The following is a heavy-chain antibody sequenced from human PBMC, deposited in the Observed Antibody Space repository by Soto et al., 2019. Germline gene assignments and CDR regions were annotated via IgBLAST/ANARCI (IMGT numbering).Heavy chain of an antibody. CDR3: AKSLKIFGLPTTRSGPLDS. CDR2: IIWNSGNI. Sequence: EVHLMESGGGWVQPGRSLRLSCAASGFTFDNYAMHWVRQAPGKGLEWVSGIIWNSGNIGYADSVKGRFTIARDNAKTSLYLEMNSLRAEDTALYYCAKSLKIFGLPTTRSGPLDSWGQGALVTVSS. V-gene: IGHV3-9*01. J-gene: IGHJ4*02. CDR1: GFTFDNYA. D-gene: IGHD3-3*01.